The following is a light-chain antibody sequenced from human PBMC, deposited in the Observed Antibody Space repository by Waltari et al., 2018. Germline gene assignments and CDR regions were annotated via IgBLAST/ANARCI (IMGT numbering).Light chain of an antibody. CDR1: SSDVGAYNF. CDR2: DVS. Sequence: QSALTQPASVSGSPGQSITISCTGTSSDVGAYNFVSWFQQHPGKAPKLLIYDVSNRPPGVSNRFSGSKSCNTASLTISGLQAEDEADYYCSSFTTITTLEVFGGGTKLTVL. J-gene: IGLJ2*01. CDR3: SSFTTITTLEV. V-gene: IGLV2-14*01.